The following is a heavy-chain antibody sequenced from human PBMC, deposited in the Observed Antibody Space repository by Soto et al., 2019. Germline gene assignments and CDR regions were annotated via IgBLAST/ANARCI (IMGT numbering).Heavy chain of an antibody. J-gene: IGHJ3*02. CDR3: AKGVGKMGPAAFDI. Sequence: GGSLRLSCAASGFTFSSYGMHWVRQAPGKGLEWVAVISYDGSNKYYADSVKGRFTISRDNSKNTLYLQMNSLRAEGTAVYYCAKGVGKMGPAAFDIWGQGTMVTVSS. CDR2: ISYDGSNK. V-gene: IGHV3-30*18. CDR1: GFTFSSYG. D-gene: IGHD2-2*01.